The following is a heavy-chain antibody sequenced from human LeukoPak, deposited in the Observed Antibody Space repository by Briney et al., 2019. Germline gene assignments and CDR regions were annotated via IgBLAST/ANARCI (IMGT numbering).Heavy chain of an antibody. CDR1: GFTFSSYA. CDR3: ARDRDGDYDFDY. V-gene: IGHV3-48*04. J-gene: IGHJ4*02. Sequence: RAGGSLRLSCSASGFTFSSYAIHWVRQAPGKGLEWVSYISSSGHAIYYADSVKGRFTISRDNAKNSLYLQMNSLRAEDTAVYYCARDRDGDYDFDYWGQGTLVTVSS. CDR2: ISSSGHAI. D-gene: IGHD4-17*01.